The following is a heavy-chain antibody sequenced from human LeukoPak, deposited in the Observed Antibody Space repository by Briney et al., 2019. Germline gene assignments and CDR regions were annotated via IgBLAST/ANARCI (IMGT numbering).Heavy chain of an antibody. Sequence: GGSLRLSCAASGFIFSDFGIHCVRQTPDNGLELLAFIRYDESNTYYGDSVKGRFTISRDTSRNTVYLQTTSLRAEDTAVYYCARGLTYGPYINFDYWGQGTLVTVSS. CDR3: ARGLTYGPYINFDY. J-gene: IGHJ4*02. CDR2: IRYDESNT. V-gene: IGHV3-30*02. D-gene: IGHD4-17*01. CDR1: GFIFSDFG.